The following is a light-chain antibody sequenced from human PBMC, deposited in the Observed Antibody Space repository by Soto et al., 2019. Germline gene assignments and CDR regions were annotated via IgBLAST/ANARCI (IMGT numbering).Light chain of an antibody. Sequence: QSVLTQSPSASASLGASVKLTCTLSSGHSSYAIAWHQQQPEKGPRYLMKLNSDGSHSKGDGIPDRFSGSSSGAERYLTISSLQSEDEADYYCQTWVTGIYVFGTGTQLTV. CDR2: LNSDGSH. V-gene: IGLV4-69*01. CDR1: SGHSSYA. J-gene: IGLJ1*01. CDR3: QTWVTGIYV.